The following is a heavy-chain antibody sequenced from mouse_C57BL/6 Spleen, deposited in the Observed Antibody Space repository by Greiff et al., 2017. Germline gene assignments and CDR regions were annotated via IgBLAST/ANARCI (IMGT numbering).Heavy chain of an antibody. CDR1: GYTFTDYY. D-gene: IGHD3-3*01. V-gene: IGHV1-26*01. J-gene: IGHJ3*01. Sequence: VQLQQSGPELVKPGASVKISCKASGYTFTDYYMNWVKQSHGKSLEWIGDINPNNGGTSYNQKFKGKATLTVDKSSSTAYMERRSLTSEDSAVYYCARSTGTLAYWGQGTLVTGSA. CDR2: INPNNGGT. CDR3: ARSTGTLAY.